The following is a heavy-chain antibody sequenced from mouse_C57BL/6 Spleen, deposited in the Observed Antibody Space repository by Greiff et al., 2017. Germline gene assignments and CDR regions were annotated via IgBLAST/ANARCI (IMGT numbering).Heavy chain of an antibody. J-gene: IGHJ4*01. D-gene: IGHD6-1*01. CDR2: ISYSGST. Sequence: VQLKESGPGMVKPSQSLSLTCTVTGYSITSGYDWHWIRHFPGNKLEWMGYISYSGSTNYNPSLKSRISITHDTSKNHFFLKLNSVTTEDTATYYCARDNPSSGDYAMDYWGQGTSVTVSS. CDR1: GYSITSGYD. CDR3: ARDNPSSGDYAMDY. V-gene: IGHV3-1*01.